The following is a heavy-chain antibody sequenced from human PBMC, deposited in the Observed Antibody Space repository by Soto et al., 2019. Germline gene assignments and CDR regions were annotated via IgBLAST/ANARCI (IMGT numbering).Heavy chain of an antibody. Sequence: QVQLQESGPGLVKPSETLSLTCTVSGGSISSYYWSWIRQPPGKGLEWIGYIFYSGSTNYNPSLKSRVTISVDTSKNQFSLKLSSVTAADTAVYYCARRYSSGFEYWGQGTLVTVSS. D-gene: IGHD6-19*01. CDR2: IFYSGST. CDR1: GGSISSYY. CDR3: ARRYSSGFEY. J-gene: IGHJ4*02. V-gene: IGHV4-59*08.